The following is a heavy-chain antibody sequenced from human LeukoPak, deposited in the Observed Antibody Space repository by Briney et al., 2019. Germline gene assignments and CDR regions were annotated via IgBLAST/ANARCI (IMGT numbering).Heavy chain of an antibody. CDR1: GFTFSIYG. CDR2: ISYEGSNK. CDR3: AKEAEEWLRGGPGDY. V-gene: IGHV3-30*18. Sequence: GRSLRLSCAASGFTFSIYGMHWVRQAPGKGLEWVAVISYEGSNKYYADSVKGRFTISRDNTKNTLYLQMNSLRAEDTAVYYCAKEAEEWLRGGPGDYWGQGTLVTVSS. J-gene: IGHJ4*02. D-gene: IGHD5-12*01.